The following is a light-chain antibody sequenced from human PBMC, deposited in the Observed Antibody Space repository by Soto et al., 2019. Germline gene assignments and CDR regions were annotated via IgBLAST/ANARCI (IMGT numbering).Light chain of an antibody. Sequence: QSALTQPRSVSGSPGQSVTISCTGTSFDIGDSDFVSWYQQHPAKAPNLLIYVVTQRPSGVPDSFSGSKSVNSASLTISGLQTEDEADNDCGYFTAAHTKRFATGTKLTGL. CDR1: SFDIGDSDF. V-gene: IGLV2-11*01. CDR2: VVT. J-gene: IGLJ1*01. CDR3: GYFTAAHTKR.